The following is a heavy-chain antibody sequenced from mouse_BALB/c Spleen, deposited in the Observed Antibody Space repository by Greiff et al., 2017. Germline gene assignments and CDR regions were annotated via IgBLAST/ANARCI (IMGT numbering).Heavy chain of an antibody. Sequence: DVKLVESGGGLVKPGGSLKLSCAASGFTFSSYAMSWVRQSPEKRLEWVAEISSGGSYTYYPDTVTGRFTISRDNAKNTLYLEMSSLRSEDTAMYYCARGGNSDAMDYWGQGTSVTVSS. CDR2: ISSGGSYT. CDR1: GFTFSSYA. J-gene: IGHJ4*01. D-gene: IGHD2-1*01. V-gene: IGHV5-9-4*01. CDR3: ARGGNSDAMDY.